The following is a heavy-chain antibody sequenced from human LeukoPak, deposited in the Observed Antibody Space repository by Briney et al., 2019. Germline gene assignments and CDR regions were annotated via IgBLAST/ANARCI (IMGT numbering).Heavy chain of an antibody. Sequence: SETLSLTCTVSDGSIRDFYWSWIRKPPGKGLEWIGYIHSNGYTNYNPSLKTRVTISVDTSKNQFSLKLSSVTAADTAVYFCARHVDYFGSGSFSHWGQGTLVTVSS. D-gene: IGHD3-10*01. CDR2: IHSNGYT. CDR1: DGSIRDFY. V-gene: IGHV4-59*08. CDR3: ARHVDYFGSGSFSH. J-gene: IGHJ4*02.